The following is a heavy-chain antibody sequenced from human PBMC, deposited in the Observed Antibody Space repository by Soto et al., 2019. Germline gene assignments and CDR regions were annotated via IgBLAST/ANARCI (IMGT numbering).Heavy chain of an antibody. D-gene: IGHD3-10*01. CDR1: GDTFSSYA. V-gene: IGHV1-69*01. J-gene: IGHJ4*02. Sequence: QVQLVQSGAEVKKPGSSVKVSCKASGDTFSSYAISWVRQAPGQGLEWMGGIIPIFGTANYAQKFQGRVTITADESTSTAYIELSSLTSEDTAVYYCARSYYNGPFDYWGQGTLVTVSS. CDR3: ARSYYNGPFDY. CDR2: IIPIFGTA.